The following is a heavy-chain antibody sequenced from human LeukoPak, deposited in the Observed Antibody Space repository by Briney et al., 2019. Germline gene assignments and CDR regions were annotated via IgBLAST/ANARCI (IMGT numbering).Heavy chain of an antibody. CDR2: ISSSSSYI. J-gene: IGHJ3*02. Sequence: GGSLRLSCAASGFTFSSYSMNWVRQAPGKGLEWVSSISSSSSYIYYADSVKGRFTISRDNAKNSLYLQMNSLRAEDTAVYYCARVAYSSTDYDILTGYLLGAFDIWGQGTMVTVSS. D-gene: IGHD3-9*01. CDR3: ARVAYSSTDYDILTGYLLGAFDI. V-gene: IGHV3-21*01. CDR1: GFTFSSYS.